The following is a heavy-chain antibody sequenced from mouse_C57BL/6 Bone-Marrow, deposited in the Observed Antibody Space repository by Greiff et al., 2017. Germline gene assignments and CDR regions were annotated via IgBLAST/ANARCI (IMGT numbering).Heavy chain of an antibody. CDR1: GYTFTSYG. D-gene: IGHD1-1*01. V-gene: IGHV1-81*01. CDR3: RSITTVVATDD. Sequence: QVQLQQSGAELARPGASVKLSCKASGYTFTSYGISWVRQRTGQGLEWIGEICPRSGNIYYNEKVKGKATLTADKSSSTAYMELRSLTSEDSAVYFGRSITTVVATDDWGQGTTLTVSS. J-gene: IGHJ2*01. CDR2: ICPRSGNI.